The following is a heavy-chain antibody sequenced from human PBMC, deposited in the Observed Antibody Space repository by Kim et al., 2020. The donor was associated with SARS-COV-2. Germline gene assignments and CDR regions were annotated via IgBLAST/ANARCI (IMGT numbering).Heavy chain of an antibody. CDR3: ARDEVNAYSSGWYAGKDS. D-gene: IGHD6-19*01. CDR2: IYYSGST. CDR1: GGSISSSSYY. V-gene: IGHV4-39*07. Sequence: SETLSLTCTVSGGSISSSSYYWGWIRQPPGKGLEWIGSIYYSGSTYYNLSLKSRVTISVDTSKNQFSLKLSSVTAADTAVYYCARDEVNAYSSGWYAGKDSWGQGTLVTVSS. J-gene: IGHJ4*02.